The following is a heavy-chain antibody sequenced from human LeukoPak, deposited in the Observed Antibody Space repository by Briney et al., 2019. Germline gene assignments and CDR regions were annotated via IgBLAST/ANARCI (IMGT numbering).Heavy chain of an antibody. CDR1: GFTFSSYA. Sequence: GGSLRLSCAASGFTFSSYAMSWVRQAPGKGLEWVSAISGSGGSTYYADSVKGRFTISRDDSKNTLYLQMNSLRAEDTAVYYCAKELDIVVVPAADPSRPEDDYWGQGTLVTVSS. CDR3: AKELDIVVVPAADPSRPEDDY. V-gene: IGHV3-23*01. J-gene: IGHJ4*02. CDR2: ISGSGGST. D-gene: IGHD2-2*03.